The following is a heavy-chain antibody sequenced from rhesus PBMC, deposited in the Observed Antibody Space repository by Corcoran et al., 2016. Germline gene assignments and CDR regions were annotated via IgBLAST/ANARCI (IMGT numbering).Heavy chain of an antibody. D-gene: IGHD6-37*01. CDR3: ARDGALSGGWSGNQFDV. CDR1: GGSISSGYYY. CDR2: IFGSTEST. V-gene: IGHV4S12*01. J-gene: IGHJ5-1*01. Sequence: QVQLQASGPGVVKPSETLSLTCAVSGGSISSGYYYWTWLRPAPGEGLGWIGIIFGSTESTSYSPFIKSRVTISKDTSKSQFFLKLSSVTAADTALYYCARDGALSGGWSGNQFDVWGAGVLVTVSS.